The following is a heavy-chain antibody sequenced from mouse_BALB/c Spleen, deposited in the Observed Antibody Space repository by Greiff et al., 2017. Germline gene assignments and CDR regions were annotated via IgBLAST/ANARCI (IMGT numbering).Heavy chain of an antibody. V-gene: IGHV5-4*02. CDR2: ISDGGSYT. CDR3: ARGRYYGNYEGYFDV. J-gene: IGHJ1*01. CDR1: GFTFSDYY. Sequence: EGQLVESGGGLVKPGGSLKLSCAASGFTFSDYYMYWVRQTPEKRLEWVATISDGGSYTYYPDSVKGRFTISRDNAKNNLYLQMSSLKSEDTAMYYCARGRYYGNYEGYFDVWGAGTTVTVSS. D-gene: IGHD2-1*01.